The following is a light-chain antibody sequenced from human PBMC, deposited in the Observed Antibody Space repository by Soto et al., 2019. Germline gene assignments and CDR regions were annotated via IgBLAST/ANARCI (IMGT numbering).Light chain of an antibody. CDR1: QSISSY. V-gene: IGKV1-33*01. CDR3: QQYDNLPLT. J-gene: IGKJ4*01. Sequence: EIQMTQSPSYLSASVGDSVTITWRASQSISSYLNWYQQKPGKAPKILIYDASNLETGVPSRFSGSGSGTDFTFTISSLQPEDIATYYCQQYDNLPLTFGGGTKVDIK. CDR2: DAS.